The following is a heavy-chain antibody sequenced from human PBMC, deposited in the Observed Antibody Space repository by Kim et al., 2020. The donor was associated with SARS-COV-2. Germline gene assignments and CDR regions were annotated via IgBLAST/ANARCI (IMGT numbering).Heavy chain of an antibody. V-gene: IGHV3-53*01. CDR3: AREWYYYDSSGFDY. Sequence: ADSVKGRFTISRDNSKNTLYLQMNSLRAEDTAVYYCAREWYYYDSSGFDYWGQGTLVTVSS. D-gene: IGHD3-22*01. J-gene: IGHJ4*02.